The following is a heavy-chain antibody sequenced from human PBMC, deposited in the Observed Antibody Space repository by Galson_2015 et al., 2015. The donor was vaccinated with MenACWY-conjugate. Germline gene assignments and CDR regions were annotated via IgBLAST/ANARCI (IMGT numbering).Heavy chain of an antibody. V-gene: IGHV1-2*04. CDR2: INPNSGDT. CDR1: GYSFPGYY. CDR3: AKGSYYASRGSPGDC. J-gene: IGHJ4*02. Sequence: SVKVSCKASGYSFPGYYISWVRQAPGQGPEWMGWINPNSGDTNYAQKFQGWVTMTRDTSISTAYMELIRLTSDDTAVYYCAKGSYYASRGSPGDCWGEGALVSVAS. D-gene: IGHD3-10*01.